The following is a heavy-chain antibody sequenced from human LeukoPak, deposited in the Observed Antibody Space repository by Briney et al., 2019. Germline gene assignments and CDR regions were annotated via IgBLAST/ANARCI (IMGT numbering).Heavy chain of an antibody. CDR3: ASCYYDILTGYPNTYYYYGMDV. V-gene: IGHV1-2*02. CDR1: GYAFTGYY. J-gene: IGHJ6*02. D-gene: IGHD3-9*01. CDR2: INPNSGGT. Sequence: ASVKVSCKASGYAFTGYYIHWVRQAPGQGLEWMGWINPNSGGTNYAQKFQGRVTMTRDTSISTAYMELSRLRSDDTAVYYCASCYYDILTGYPNTYYYYGMDVWGQGTTVTVSS.